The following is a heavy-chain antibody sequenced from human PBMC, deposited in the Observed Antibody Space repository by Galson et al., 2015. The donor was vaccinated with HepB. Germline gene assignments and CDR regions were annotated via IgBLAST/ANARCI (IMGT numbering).Heavy chain of an antibody. CDR1: GLTVSSNY. Sequence: LRLSCAASGLTVSSNYMSWVRQAPGRGLECVSVIYSGGNTYYADSVRGRFIISRDNSKNTLYLQMNSLRVEDTAVYYCARGYSRSWYSGLGFWGQGTLVTVSS. CDR2: IYSGGNT. V-gene: IGHV3-53*01. CDR3: ARGYSRSWYSGLGF. D-gene: IGHD6-13*01. J-gene: IGHJ4*02.